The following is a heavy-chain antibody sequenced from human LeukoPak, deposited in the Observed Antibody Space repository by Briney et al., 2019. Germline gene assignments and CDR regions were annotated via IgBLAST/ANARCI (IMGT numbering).Heavy chain of an antibody. CDR3: ARESTLIAVAGPEYDY. V-gene: IGHV1-3*01. J-gene: IGHJ4*02. D-gene: IGHD6-19*01. CDR2: INAGNGNT. Sequence: ASVKVSCKASGYTFTSYAMHWVRQAPGQRLEWMGWINAGNGNTKYSQKFQGRVTITRDTSASTAYMELSSLRSEDTAVCYCARESTLIAVAGPEYDYWGQGTLVTVSS. CDR1: GYTFTSYA.